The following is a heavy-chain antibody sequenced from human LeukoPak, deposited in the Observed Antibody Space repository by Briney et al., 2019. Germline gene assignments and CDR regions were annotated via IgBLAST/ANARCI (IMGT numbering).Heavy chain of an antibody. CDR1: GSTFSSYW. V-gene: IGHV3-74*01. CDR3: LRLSSGYSFDY. Sequence: GGSLRLSCEASGSTFSSYWLHWVRQAPGKGLVWVSRINSDGSSTTYADFVKGRVTISRDNAKNTVYLQMNNLRAEDTAVYYCLRLSSGYSFDYWGQGILVSVSS. CDR2: INSDGSST. D-gene: IGHD3-22*01. J-gene: IGHJ4*02.